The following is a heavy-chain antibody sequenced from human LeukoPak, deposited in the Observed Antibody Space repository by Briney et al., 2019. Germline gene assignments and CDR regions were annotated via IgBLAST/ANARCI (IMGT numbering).Heavy chain of an antibody. CDR3: ARVGNDLDAAVPYYYYYYMDV. V-gene: IGHV4-39*07. CDR2: IYYSGST. Sequence: SETLSLTCTVSGGSISSNSYYWGWIRQPPGKGLEWIGSIYYSGSTYYNPSLKSRVTISVDTSKNQFSLKLSSVTAADTAVYYCARVGNDLDAAVPYYYYYYMDVWGKGTTVTVSS. J-gene: IGHJ6*03. D-gene: IGHD6-13*01. CDR1: GGSISSNSYY.